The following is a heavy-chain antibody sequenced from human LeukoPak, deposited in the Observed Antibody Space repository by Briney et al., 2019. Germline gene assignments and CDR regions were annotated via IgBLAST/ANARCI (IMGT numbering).Heavy chain of an antibody. Sequence: PGGFLRLSCAASGFTFSSYAMSWVRQAPGKGLEWVSAISGSGGSTYYADSVKGRFTISRDNSKNTLYLQMNSLRAEDTAVYYCAKTYGDYVGSPFDYWGQETLVTVSS. CDR1: GFTFSSYA. V-gene: IGHV3-23*01. CDR3: AKTYGDYVGSPFDY. CDR2: ISGSGGST. J-gene: IGHJ4*02. D-gene: IGHD4-17*01.